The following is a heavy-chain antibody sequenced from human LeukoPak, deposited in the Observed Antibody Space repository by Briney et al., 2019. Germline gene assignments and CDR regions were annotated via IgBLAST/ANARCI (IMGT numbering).Heavy chain of an antibody. CDR1: GFIFSGSA. CDR3: ARPLGGD. Sequence: GGSLRLSCAASGFIFSGSAMHWVRQASGKGLEWVGRIRSKANNYATAYAASVKGRFTISRDDSKNTAYLQMSSLKTEDTAVYYCARPLGGDWGQGTLVTVSS. CDR2: IRSKANNYAT. J-gene: IGHJ4*02. D-gene: IGHD3-16*01. V-gene: IGHV3-73*01.